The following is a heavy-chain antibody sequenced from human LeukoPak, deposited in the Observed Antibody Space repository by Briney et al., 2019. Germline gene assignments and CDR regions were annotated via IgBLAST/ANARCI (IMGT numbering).Heavy chain of an antibody. V-gene: IGHV1-69*06. D-gene: IGHD5-12*01. Sequence: SVKVSCKASGGTFSSYAISWVRQAPGQGLEWMGGIIPIFGTANYAQKFQGRVTITADKSTSTAYMELSSLRSEDTAVYYCARGVATSFYYYYYYMDVWGKGTTVTVSS. CDR1: GGTFSSYA. CDR3: ARGVATSFYYYYYYMDV. CDR2: IIPIFGTA. J-gene: IGHJ6*03.